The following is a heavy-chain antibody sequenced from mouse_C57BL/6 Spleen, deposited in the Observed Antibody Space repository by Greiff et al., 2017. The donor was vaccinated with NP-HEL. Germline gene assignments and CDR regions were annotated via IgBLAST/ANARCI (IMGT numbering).Heavy chain of an antibody. CDR2: IHPNSGST. CDR3: ARFDYDDYAMDY. CDR1: GYTFTSYW. J-gene: IGHJ4*01. D-gene: IGHD2-4*01. Sequence: QVQLQQPGAELVKPGASVKLSCKASGYTFTSYWMHWVKQRPGQGLEWIGMIHPNSGSTNYNEKIKSKATLTVDKSSSTAYMQLRSLTSEDSAVYYCARFDYDDYAMDYWGQGTSVTVSS. V-gene: IGHV1-64*01.